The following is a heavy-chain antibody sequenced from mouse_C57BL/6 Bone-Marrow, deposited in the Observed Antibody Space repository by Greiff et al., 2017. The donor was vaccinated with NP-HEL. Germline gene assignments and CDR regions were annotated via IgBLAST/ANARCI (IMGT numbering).Heavy chain of an antibody. D-gene: IGHD1-1*01. CDR2: IDPSDSYT. J-gene: IGHJ1*03. CDR3: ARGVITTVVPDWYFDV. Sequence: QVQLQQPGAELVKPGASVKLSCKASGYTFTSYWMQWVKQRPGQGLEWIGEIDPSDSYTNYNQKFKGKATLTVDTSSSTAYMHLSSLTSEDSAVYYCARGVITTVVPDWYFDVWGTGTTVTVSS. CDR1: GYTFTSYW. V-gene: IGHV1-50*01.